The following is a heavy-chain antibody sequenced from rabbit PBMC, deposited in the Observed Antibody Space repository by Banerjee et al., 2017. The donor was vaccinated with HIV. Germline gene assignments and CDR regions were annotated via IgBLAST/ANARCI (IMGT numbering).Heavy chain of an antibody. CDR1: GFSFSNKYV. Sequence: QEQLEESGGDLVKPGRSLTLTCTASGFSFSNKYVMCWVRQAPGKGLEWIACINTSSGNTVYATWAKGRFTISKTSWTTVTLQMTSLTAADTATYFCARDGAGYAGYGYARLWGQGTLVTVS. J-gene: IGHJ4*01. V-gene: IGHV1S45*01. D-gene: IGHD6-1*01. CDR2: INTSSGNT. CDR3: ARDGAGYAGYGYARL.